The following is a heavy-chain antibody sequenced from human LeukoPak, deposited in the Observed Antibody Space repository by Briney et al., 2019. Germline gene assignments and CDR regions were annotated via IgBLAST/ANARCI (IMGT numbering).Heavy chain of an antibody. CDR3: ARDRKDIVVVVAAPNWFDP. Sequence: GGSLRLSCAASGFTFSSYSMNWVRQAPGKGLEWVSSISSSSSYIYYADSVKGRFTISRDNAKNSLYLQMNSPRAEDTAVYYCARDRKDIVVVVAAPNWFDPWGQGTLVTVSS. V-gene: IGHV3-21*01. CDR1: GFTFSSYS. D-gene: IGHD2-15*01. CDR2: ISSSSSYI. J-gene: IGHJ5*02.